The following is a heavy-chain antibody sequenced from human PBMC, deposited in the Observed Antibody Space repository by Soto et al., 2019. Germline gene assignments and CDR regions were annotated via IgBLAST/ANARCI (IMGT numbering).Heavy chain of an antibody. D-gene: IGHD2-21*02. CDR2: IYYSGST. CDR3: AIQHGGNSGFFLGNWFDP. V-gene: IGHV4-39*01. Sequence: PSETLSLTCTVSGGSISSSSYYWGWIRQPPGKGLEWIGSIYYSGSTYYNPSLKSRVTISVDTSKNQFSLKLSSVTAADTAVYYCAIQHGGNSGFFLGNWFDPWGQGTLVTVSS. CDR1: GGSISSSSYY. J-gene: IGHJ5*02.